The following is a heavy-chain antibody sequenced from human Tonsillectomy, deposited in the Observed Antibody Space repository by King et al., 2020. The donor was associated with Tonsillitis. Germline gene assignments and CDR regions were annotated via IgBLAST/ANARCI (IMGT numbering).Heavy chain of an antibody. CDR1: GLTFSSYV. CDR3: ARDRSSGFVIYVMDV. Sequence: VQLVESGGGVVQPGRSLRLSCSASGLTFSSYVMHWVRQAPGKGLEWVAVISYDGSNKYYADSVKGRFTISRDNSKNPLNLQMNSLRAEDTALYYCARDRSSGFVIYVMDVWGQGTTVTVSS. D-gene: IGHD5-12*01. V-gene: IGHV3-33*05. CDR2: ISYDGSNK. J-gene: IGHJ6*02.